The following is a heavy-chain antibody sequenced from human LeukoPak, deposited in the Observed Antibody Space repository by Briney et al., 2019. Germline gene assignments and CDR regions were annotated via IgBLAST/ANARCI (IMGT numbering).Heavy chain of an antibody. Sequence: SETLSLTCTVSGGSISSRSYYWGWIRQPPGKGLEWIVNIYYSGSTYYNPSLKSRVTISVDTSKNQFSLKLSSVTAADTAVYFCASRVGTVGGNYFDYWGQGTLVTVSS. CDR1: GGSISSRSYY. CDR2: IYYSGST. J-gene: IGHJ4*02. D-gene: IGHD2-15*01. V-gene: IGHV4-39*01. CDR3: ASRVGTVGGNYFDY.